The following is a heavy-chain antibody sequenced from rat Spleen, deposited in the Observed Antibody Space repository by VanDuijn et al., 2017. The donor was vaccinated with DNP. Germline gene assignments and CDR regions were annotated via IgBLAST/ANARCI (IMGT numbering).Heavy chain of an antibody. D-gene: IGHD1-11*01. V-gene: IGHV5-20*01. CDR1: GFTFSNYY. CDR3: TTDFERGY. CDR2: ISSTGGST. J-gene: IGHJ2*01. Sequence: EVQLVASGGGLVQPERSLKLSCTASGFTFSNYYMAWVRQAPTKGLEWVAAISSTGGSTSYRDSVKGRFTISRDNAKSILYLQMDSLRSEDTATFYCTTDFERGYWGQGVMVTVSS.